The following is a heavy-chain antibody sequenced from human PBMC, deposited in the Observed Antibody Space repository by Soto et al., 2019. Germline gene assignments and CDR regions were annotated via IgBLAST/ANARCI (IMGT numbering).Heavy chain of an antibody. CDR3: ARAAGSSWYTYYYGMDV. J-gene: IGHJ6*02. Sequence: ASVKVSCKASGGTFSSYAISWVRQAPGQGLEWMGGIIPIFGTANYAQKFQGRATITADESTSTAYMELSSLRSEDTAVYYCARAAGSSWYTYYYGMDVWGQGTTVTVSS. CDR2: IIPIFGTA. V-gene: IGHV1-69*13. D-gene: IGHD6-13*01. CDR1: GGTFSSYA.